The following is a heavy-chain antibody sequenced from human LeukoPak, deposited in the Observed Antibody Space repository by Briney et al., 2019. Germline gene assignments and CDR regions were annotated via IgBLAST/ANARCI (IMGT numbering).Heavy chain of an antibody. D-gene: IGHD3-10*01. CDR3: ARAIYDSGSLTARY. CDR1: GFTFSDYA. J-gene: IGHJ4*02. V-gene: IGHV3-30*04. Sequence: PGGSLRLSCAGSGFTFSDYALHWVRQAPGKGLEWVALILYDGSKKFYADPLKGRFTITRDNSNNTLYLQMDSLRPEDTAVYYCARAIYDSGSLTARYSGQGTLVTVSS. CDR2: ILYDGSKK.